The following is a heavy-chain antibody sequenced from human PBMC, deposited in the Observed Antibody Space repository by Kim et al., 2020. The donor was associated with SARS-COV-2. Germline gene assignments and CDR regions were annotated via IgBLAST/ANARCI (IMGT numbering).Heavy chain of an antibody. D-gene: IGHD2-2*02. CDR2: T. Sequence: TYYNPSLKSRVTISVDTSKNQFSLKLSSVTAADTAVYYCARYQLLYPFDYWGQGTLVTVSS. CDR3: ARYQLLYPFDY. J-gene: IGHJ4*02. V-gene: IGHV4-31*02.